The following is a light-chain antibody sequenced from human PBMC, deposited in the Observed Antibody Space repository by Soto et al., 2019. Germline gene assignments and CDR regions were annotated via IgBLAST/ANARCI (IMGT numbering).Light chain of an antibody. V-gene: IGKV1-39*01. Sequence: DIQLNQSPAPLYAPPEYKVIMTFGASQSISNHLNWYQQKPGKAPKLLIFAASSLQSGVPSRFSGSRSGPDFTLTISSLQPEDFATYYCQQSYSSPPTLGQGTKVDI. CDR3: QQSYSSPPT. J-gene: IGKJ1*01. CDR2: AAS. CDR1: QSISNH.